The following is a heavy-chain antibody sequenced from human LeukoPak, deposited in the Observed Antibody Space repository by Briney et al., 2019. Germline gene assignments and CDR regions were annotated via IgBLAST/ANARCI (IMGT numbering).Heavy chain of an antibody. V-gene: IGHV4-34*01. J-gene: IGHJ4*02. CDR3: ARQTGSGLFILP. D-gene: IGHD3/OR15-3a*01. CDR1: GGSFSPYY. CDR2: IYHSGST. Sequence: SETLSLTCAVYGGSFSPYYWGWIRQPPGKGLEWIGSIYHSGSTYYNPSLKSRVTISVDTSKNQFSLKLSSVTAADTAVYYCARQTGSGLFILPGGQGTLVTVSS.